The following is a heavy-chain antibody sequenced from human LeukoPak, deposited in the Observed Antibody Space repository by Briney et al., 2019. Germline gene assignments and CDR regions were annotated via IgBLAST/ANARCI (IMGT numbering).Heavy chain of an antibody. CDR3: ARVYCSSTSCYKMSYDFDY. CDR2: ISACNGNT. CDR1: GYTFTSYG. V-gene: IGHV1-18*01. D-gene: IGHD2-2*02. Sequence: GASVKVSCKASGYTFTSYGISWVRQAPGQGLEWMGWISACNGNTNYAQKLQGRVTMTTDTSTSTAYMELRSLRSDDTAVYYCARVYCSSTSCYKMSYDFDYWGQGTLVTVSS. J-gene: IGHJ4*02.